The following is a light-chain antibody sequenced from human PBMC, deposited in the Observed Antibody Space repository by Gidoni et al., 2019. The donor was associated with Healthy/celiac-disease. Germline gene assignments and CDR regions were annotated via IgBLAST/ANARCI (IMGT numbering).Light chain of an antibody. CDR2: ASS. CDR1: QGISSY. J-gene: IGKJ1*01. V-gene: IGKV1-8*01. Sequence: AIRMTQSPSSFSASTGDRVTITCRASQGISSYLAWYKQNPGKAPKLLIYASSTWQSGVPSRFSGSGSGTDFTLTISCLQSEDFATYYCQQYYSYPWTFGQGTKVEIK. CDR3: QQYYSYPWT.